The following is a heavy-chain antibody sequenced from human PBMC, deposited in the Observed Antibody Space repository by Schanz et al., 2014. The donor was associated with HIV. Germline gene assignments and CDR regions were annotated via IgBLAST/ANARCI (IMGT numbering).Heavy chain of an antibody. D-gene: IGHD1-7*01. CDR3: ARDRAGTAVGGLGWFDP. CDR1: GFNFNNYA. V-gene: IGHV3-7*01. J-gene: IGHJ5*02. CDR2: IKLDGSEK. Sequence: EVQLLESGGGLEQPGGSLRLSCAASGFNFNNYAMTWVRQAPGKGLEWLANIKLDGSEKYYVDSVKGRFTISRDNTKNSLYLQMNSLRAEDTAVYYCARDRAGTAVGGLGWFDPWGQGTLVTVSS.